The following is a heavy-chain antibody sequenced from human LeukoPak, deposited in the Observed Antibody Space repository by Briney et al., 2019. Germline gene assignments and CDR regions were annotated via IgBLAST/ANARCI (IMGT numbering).Heavy chain of an antibody. CDR1: GGSISSYY. Sequence: KPSETLSLTCTVSGGSISSYYWSWIRQPPGKGLEWIGYIYYSGSTNYNPSLKSRVTISVDTSKNRFSLKLSSVTAADTAVYYCARGRDSSGYYFYYYGMDVWGQGTTVTVSS. V-gene: IGHV4-59*12. CDR2: IYYSGST. CDR3: ARGRDSSGYYFYYYGMDV. J-gene: IGHJ6*02. D-gene: IGHD3-22*01.